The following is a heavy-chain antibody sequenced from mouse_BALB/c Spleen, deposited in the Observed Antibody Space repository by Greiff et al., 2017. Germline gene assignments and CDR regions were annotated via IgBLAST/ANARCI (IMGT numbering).Heavy chain of an antibody. Sequence: QVQLQQSGAELARPGASVKMSCKASGYTFTSYTMHWVKQRPGQGLEWIGYINPSSGYTEYNQKFKDKTTLTADKSSSTAYMQLSSLTSEDSAVYYCARGLRQGYYYAMDYWGQGTSVTVSS. CDR1: GYTFTSYT. J-gene: IGHJ4*01. CDR3: ARGLRQGYYYAMDY. D-gene: IGHD2-4*01. CDR2: INPSSGYT. V-gene: IGHV1-4*02.